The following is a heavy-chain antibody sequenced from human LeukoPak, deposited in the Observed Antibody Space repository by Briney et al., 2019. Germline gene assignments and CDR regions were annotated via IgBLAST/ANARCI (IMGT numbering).Heavy chain of an antibody. CDR1: RFPFNSYW. CDR3: AREGRYCSGGSCYSDAFDI. J-gene: IGHJ3*02. Sequence: GGSLRLSCAASRFPFNSYWMSWVRQAPGKGLEWVADINQDGSEKNYVDSVKGRFTISRDNAKNSLYLQMSSLRAEDTAVYYCAREGRYCSGGSCYSDAFDIWGQGTMVTVSS. D-gene: IGHD2-15*01. CDR2: INQDGSEK. V-gene: IGHV3-7*01.